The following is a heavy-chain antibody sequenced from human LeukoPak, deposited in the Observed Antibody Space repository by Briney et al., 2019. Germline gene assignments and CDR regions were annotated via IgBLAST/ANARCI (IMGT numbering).Heavy chain of an antibody. CDR1: GLTFRSYA. V-gene: IGHV3-23*01. CDR3: AKYVGAMIVVPYFDN. CDR2: IIRSGFTT. D-gene: IGHD3-22*01. J-gene: IGHJ4*02. Sequence: GGSLRLSCAASGLTFRSYAMTWVRQAPGKGLEWVSSIIRSGFTTYHSDSMKGRFTISTDNSRNTLYLQMSSLRAEDTAVYYCAKYVGAMIVVPYFDNWGQGTLVTVSS.